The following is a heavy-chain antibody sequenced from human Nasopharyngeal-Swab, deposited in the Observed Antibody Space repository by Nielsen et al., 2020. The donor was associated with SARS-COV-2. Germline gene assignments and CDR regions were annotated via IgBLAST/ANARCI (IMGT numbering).Heavy chain of an antibody. Sequence: SETLSLTCSVSGASISGHYCCWIRQAPGKGLEWMGYSYYTGRANYNPSLKSRVTISVDTSKNQFSLKLSSVTAADTAVYYCARAHSEVVPAVLGLQFFYYYYMDVWGKGTTVTVSS. V-gene: IGHV4-59*11. J-gene: IGHJ6*03. D-gene: IGHD2-2*01. CDR3: ARAHSEVVPAVLGLQFFYYYYMDV. CDR2: SYYTGRA. CDR1: GASISGHY.